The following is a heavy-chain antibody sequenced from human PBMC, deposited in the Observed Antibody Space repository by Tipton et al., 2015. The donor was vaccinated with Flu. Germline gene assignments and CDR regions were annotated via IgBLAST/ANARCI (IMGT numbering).Heavy chain of an antibody. Sequence: TLSLTCTVSGGSFRSYYWSWIRQPPGKRLEWIGYIYSSGSTNYNPSLKSRVTTSVDTSKNQFSLKLSSVTAADTAVYYCARGYCSGGNCYNAFDIWGQGTMVTVSS. CDR3: ARGYCSGGNCYNAFDI. V-gene: IGHV4-59*01. CDR1: GGSFRSYY. J-gene: IGHJ3*02. D-gene: IGHD2-15*01. CDR2: IYSSGST.